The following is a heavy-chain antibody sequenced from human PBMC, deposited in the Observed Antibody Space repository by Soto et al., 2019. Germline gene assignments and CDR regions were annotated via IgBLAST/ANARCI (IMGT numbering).Heavy chain of an antibody. CDR2: INHSGST. CDR1: GGSFSVYY. V-gene: IGHV4-34*01. Sequence: SETLSLTCAVYGGSFSVYYWSWIRQPPGKGLEWIGEINHSGSTNYNPSLKSRVTISVDTSKNQFSLKLSSVTAADTAVYYCARSKRHFWSGYSTTEYWGQGTLVTV. D-gene: IGHD3-3*02. J-gene: IGHJ4*02. CDR3: ARSKRHFWSGYSTTEY.